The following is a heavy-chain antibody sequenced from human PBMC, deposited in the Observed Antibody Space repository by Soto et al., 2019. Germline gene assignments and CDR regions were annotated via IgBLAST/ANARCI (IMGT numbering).Heavy chain of an antibody. CDR2: ISGSGGGT. CDR3: AKHLSNGSPDY. D-gene: IGHD2-15*01. CDR1: GFTFSSYA. Sequence: EVQLLESGGALVQPGGSLRLSCAASGFTFSSYAMSWVRQAPGKGLEWVSLISGSGGGTYYADSVKGRFTISRDNSKNTLYLQMNSLRAEDTAVVDCAKHLSNGSPDYWGQGTLVTVSS. V-gene: IGHV3-23*01. J-gene: IGHJ4*02.